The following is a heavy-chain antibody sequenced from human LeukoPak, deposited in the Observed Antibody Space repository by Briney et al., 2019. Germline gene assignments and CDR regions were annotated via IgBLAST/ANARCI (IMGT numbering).Heavy chain of an antibody. V-gene: IGHV3-21*01. Sequence: GGSLRLSCAASGFTFSSYSMNWVRQAPGKGLEWVSSISSSSSYIYYADSVKGRFTISRDNAKNSLHLQMNSLRVEDTAVYYCARAFRRGSSPGQYYFDYWGQGTLVTVSS. CDR1: GFTFSSYS. CDR2: ISSSSSYI. D-gene: IGHD2/OR15-2a*01. J-gene: IGHJ4*02. CDR3: ARAFRRGSSPGQYYFDY.